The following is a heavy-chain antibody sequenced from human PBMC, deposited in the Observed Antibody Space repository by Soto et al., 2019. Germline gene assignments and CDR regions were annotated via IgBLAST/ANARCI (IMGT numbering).Heavy chain of an antibody. J-gene: IGHJ3*02. CDR2: FNPSGDAT. CDR1: GYLFSNYY. V-gene: IGHV1-46*01. CDR3: ARRGMSKIGFDT. D-gene: IGHD3-10*01. Sequence: VKASCQTSGYLFSNYYMHWVRQAPGQGLEWMGVFNPSGDATHYAQSFQGRVSVTRDTSTSTVYMELSTLTSEDTAVYYCARRGMSKIGFDTWGQGTMVPVSS.